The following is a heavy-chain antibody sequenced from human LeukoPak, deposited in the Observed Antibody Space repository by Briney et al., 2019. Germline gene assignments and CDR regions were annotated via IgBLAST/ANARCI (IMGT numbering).Heavy chain of an antibody. Sequence: WVSQINQDGSEEYYMDSVKARFTISRDNAKNSVFLQMNSLRAEDTAVYYCVRDGGVSGYDLLDYWGQGTLVTVSS. J-gene: IGHJ4*02. V-gene: IGHV3-7*01. CDR3: VRDGGVSGYDLLDY. CDR2: INQDGSEE. D-gene: IGHD5-12*01.